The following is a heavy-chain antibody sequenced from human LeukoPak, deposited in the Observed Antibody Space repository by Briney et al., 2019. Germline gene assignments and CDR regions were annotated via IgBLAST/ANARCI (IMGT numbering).Heavy chain of an antibody. CDR2: IYSGGST. J-gene: IGHJ6*03. V-gene: IGHV3-66*01. CDR1: GFTVSSNY. Sequence: GGSLRLSCAASGFTVSSNYMSWVRQAPGKGLEWVSVIYSGGSTYYADSVKGRFTISRDNSKNTLYLQMNSLRAEDTAVYYCARGAVTTGYYYYYYMDVWGKGTTVTISS. CDR3: ARGAVTTGYYYYYYMDV. D-gene: IGHD4-17*01.